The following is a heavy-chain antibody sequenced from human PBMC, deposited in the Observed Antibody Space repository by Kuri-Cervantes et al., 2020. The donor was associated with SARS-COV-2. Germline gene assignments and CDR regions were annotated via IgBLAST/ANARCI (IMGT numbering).Heavy chain of an antibody. CDR3: ATAPTIFGVVMSYY. D-gene: IGHD3-3*01. Sequence: GSLRLSCTVSGGSISSSSYYWGWIRQPPGKGLEWIGSIYYSGSTYYNPSLKSRVTISVDTSKNQFSLKLSSVTAADTAVYYCATAPTIFGVVMSYYWGQGTLVTVSS. J-gene: IGHJ4*02. CDR1: GGSISSSSYY. CDR2: IYYSGST. V-gene: IGHV4-39*07.